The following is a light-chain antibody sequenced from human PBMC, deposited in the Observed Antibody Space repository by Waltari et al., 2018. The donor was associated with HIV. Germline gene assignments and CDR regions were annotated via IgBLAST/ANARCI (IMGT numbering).Light chain of an antibody. CDR1: RDIKNW. J-gene: IGKJ2*01. CDR2: KVS. V-gene: IGKV1-5*03. Sequence: DIQMTQSPSTLSASVGGRVIITCRASRDIKNWLAWYQQKPGKAPRHLMYKVSILESGVPSRFSGRGSGTEFTLTINNLQPEDFATYYCHQYSNSSPYTFGPGTKL. CDR3: HQYSNSSPYT.